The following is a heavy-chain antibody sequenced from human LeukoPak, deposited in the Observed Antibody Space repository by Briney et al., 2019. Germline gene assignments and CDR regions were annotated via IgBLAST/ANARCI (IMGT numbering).Heavy chain of an antibody. J-gene: IGHJ6*02. Sequence: GGSLRLSCAASGFTISSYGMHWVRQAPGKGLEWVAVISYDGSNKYYADSVKGRFTISRDNSKNTLYLQMNSLRAEDTAVYYCAKYLDSGLYYYGSGSYYGMDVWGQGTTVTVSS. CDR3: AKYLDSGLYYYGSGSYYGMDV. CDR1: GFTISSYG. D-gene: IGHD3-10*01. CDR2: ISYDGSNK. V-gene: IGHV3-30*18.